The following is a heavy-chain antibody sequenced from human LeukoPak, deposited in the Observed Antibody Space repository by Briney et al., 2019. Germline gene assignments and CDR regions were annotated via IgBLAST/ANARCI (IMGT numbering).Heavy chain of an antibody. J-gene: IGHJ4*02. CDR2: IVVGSGNT. Sequence: GASVKVSCKASGFTFTSSAVQWVRQARGQRLEWIGWIVVGSGNTNYAQKFQERVTITRDMSTSTAYMELSSLRSEDTAVYYCARAPPHYYDSDVPFDYWGQGTLVTVSS. CDR1: GFTFTSSA. D-gene: IGHD3-22*01. V-gene: IGHV1-58*01. CDR3: ARAPPHYYDSDVPFDY.